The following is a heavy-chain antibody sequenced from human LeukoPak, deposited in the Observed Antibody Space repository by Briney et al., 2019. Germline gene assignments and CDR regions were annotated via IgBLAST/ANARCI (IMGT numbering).Heavy chain of an antibody. V-gene: IGHV5-51*01. CDR2: IHPGDSDT. CDR1: GYIFTSYW. Sequence: GESLKISCKGSGYIFTSYWIGWVRQMPGKGLEWMGIIHPGDSDTRYSPSFQGQVTIAVDKSISTAHLQWSSLKASDTAMYYCARIVVVTATNWFFDLWGRGTLVTVSS. J-gene: IGHJ2*01. D-gene: IGHD2-21*02. CDR3: ARIVVVTATNWFFDL.